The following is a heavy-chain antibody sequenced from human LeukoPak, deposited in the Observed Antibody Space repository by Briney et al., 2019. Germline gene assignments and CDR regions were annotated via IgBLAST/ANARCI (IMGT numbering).Heavy chain of an antibody. V-gene: IGHV3-74*01. CDR2: IRFDGGDT. J-gene: IGHJ3*01. CDR3: AKEIDGFDV. Sequence: VWVSSIRFDGGDTAYADSAKGRFTISRDNAKNTMFLQMNNLRAEDTAVYYCAKEIDGFDVWGQGTXVT.